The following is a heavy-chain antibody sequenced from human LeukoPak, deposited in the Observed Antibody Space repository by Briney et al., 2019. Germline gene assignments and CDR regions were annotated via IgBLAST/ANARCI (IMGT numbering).Heavy chain of an antibody. D-gene: IGHD5-12*01. CDR1: GFTFRNYA. Sequence: GGSPRLSCAASGFTFRNYAMTWVRQAPGKGLEWVSSIPSSGDGTYYADSVKGRFTISRDNSKSMLYLQMNSLRAEDTAVYYCARRTSGAFDFWDQGTLVTVSS. CDR3: ARRTSGAFDF. V-gene: IGHV3-23*01. CDR2: IPSSGDGT. J-gene: IGHJ4*02.